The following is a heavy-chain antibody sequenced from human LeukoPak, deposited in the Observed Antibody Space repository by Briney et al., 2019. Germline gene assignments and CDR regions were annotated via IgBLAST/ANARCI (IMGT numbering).Heavy chain of an antibody. CDR3: GTDRIGKYSIDY. Sequence: GGSLRLSWAASVFTFCKFGLNWVRQAPGKGLEWVAFISDNGLRTYYLESVKGLFTICRDDSNHTLYLQMNSLGDEHTALYYCGTDRIGKYSIDYWVQGTLVTVSS. V-gene: IGHV3-33*07. CDR2: ISDNGLRT. D-gene: IGHD2-15*01. CDR1: VFTFCKFG. J-gene: IGHJ4*02.